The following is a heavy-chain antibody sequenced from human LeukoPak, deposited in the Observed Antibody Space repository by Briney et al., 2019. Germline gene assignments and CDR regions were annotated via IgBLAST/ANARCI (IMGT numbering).Heavy chain of an antibody. CDR2: IKQDGSEK. Sequence: GGSLRLSCAASGFTFSSYWMSWVRQAPGKGLEWVANIKQDGSEKYYVDSVKGRFTISRDNAKNSLYLQMNSLRAEDTAVYYCARVRGDYGDYYFDYWGQGTLVTVSS. V-gene: IGHV3-7*01. D-gene: IGHD4-17*01. CDR1: GFTFSSYW. CDR3: ARVRGDYGDYYFDY. J-gene: IGHJ4*02.